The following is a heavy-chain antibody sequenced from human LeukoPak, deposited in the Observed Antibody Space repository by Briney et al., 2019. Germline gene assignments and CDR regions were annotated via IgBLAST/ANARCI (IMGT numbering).Heavy chain of an antibody. CDR1: GFTVSRSH. Sequence: GGSLRLSCAASGFTVSRSHMSWVRQAPGKGPEWVSVIYSDGDTHYGDSVKGRFTISRDNSKNTLYLQMNSLRAEDTAVYYCAKDLGQVAARPGSGYWGQGTLVTVSS. V-gene: IGHV3-53*01. J-gene: IGHJ4*02. CDR3: AKDLGQVAARPGSGY. D-gene: IGHD6-6*01. CDR2: IYSDGDT.